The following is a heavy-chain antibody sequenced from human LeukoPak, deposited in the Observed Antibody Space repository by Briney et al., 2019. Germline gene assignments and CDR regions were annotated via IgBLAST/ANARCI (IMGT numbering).Heavy chain of an antibody. V-gene: IGHV3-7*01. CDR2: INGDGSEK. J-gene: IGHJ3*02. CDR3: VRERAPFDAFDI. CDR1: GFTFSNYW. Sequence: PGGSLRLSCAASGFTFSNYWMNWIRQAPGKGLEWVAKINGDGSEKDYVDSVKGRFTISRDNSKNTLYLEMNSLRAEDTAVYYCVRERAPFDAFDIWGQGTMVTVSS.